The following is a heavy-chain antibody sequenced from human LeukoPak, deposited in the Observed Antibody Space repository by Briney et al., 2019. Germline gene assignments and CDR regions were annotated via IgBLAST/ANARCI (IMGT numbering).Heavy chain of an antibody. CDR1: GFTFSSYA. D-gene: IGHD5-24*01. V-gene: IGHV3-23*01. Sequence: PGGSLRLSCAASGFTFSSYAMSWVRQAPGKGLEWVSAISGSGGSTYYADSVKGRFTISRDNSKNTLYLQMNSLRAEDTAVYYCALPQRGGYNYPVPWNYWGQGTLVTVSS. J-gene: IGHJ4*02. CDR2: ISGSGGST. CDR3: ALPQRGGYNYPVPWNY.